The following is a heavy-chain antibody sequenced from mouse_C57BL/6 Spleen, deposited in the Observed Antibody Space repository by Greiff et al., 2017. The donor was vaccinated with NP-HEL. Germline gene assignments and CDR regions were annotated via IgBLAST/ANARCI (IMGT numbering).Heavy chain of an antibody. J-gene: IGHJ3*01. Sequence: QVQLQQSGAELVRPGTSVKVSCKASGYAFTNYLIEWVKQRPGQGLEWIGVINPGSGGTNYNEKFKGKATLTADKSSSTAYMQLSSLTSEDSAVYFCARGDIYYDYGFAYWGQGTLVTVSA. CDR2: INPGSGGT. D-gene: IGHD2-4*01. V-gene: IGHV1-54*01. CDR3: ARGDIYYDYGFAY. CDR1: GYAFTNYL.